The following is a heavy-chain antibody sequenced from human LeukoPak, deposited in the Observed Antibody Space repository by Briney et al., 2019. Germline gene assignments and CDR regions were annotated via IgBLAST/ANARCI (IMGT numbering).Heavy chain of an antibody. D-gene: IGHD6-19*01. CDR1: GFTFSSYG. V-gene: IGHV3-30*18. J-gene: IGHJ6*02. CDR2: ISYDGSNK. Sequence: TGGSLRLSCAASGFTFSSYGMHWVRQAPGKGLEWVAVISYDGSNKYYADSVKGRFTISRDNSKNTLYLQMNSLRAEDTAVYYCAKERAVAGILWYYGMDVWGQGTTVTVS. CDR3: AKERAVAGILWYYGMDV.